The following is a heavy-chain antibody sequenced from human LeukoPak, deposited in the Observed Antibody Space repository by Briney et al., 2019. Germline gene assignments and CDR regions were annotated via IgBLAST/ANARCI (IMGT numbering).Heavy chain of an antibody. V-gene: IGHV3-23*01. Sequence: GGSLRLSCAASGFTFSSYAMSWVRQAPGKGLEWVSAISYSGGTTYYADSVRGRFTISRDNSKNTLYLQMNSLRAEDTAVYYCTKDSSGYYHYSQYWGQGTLVTVSS. CDR2: ISYSGGTT. J-gene: IGHJ1*01. CDR1: GFTFSSYA. CDR3: TKDSSGYYHYSQY. D-gene: IGHD3-22*01.